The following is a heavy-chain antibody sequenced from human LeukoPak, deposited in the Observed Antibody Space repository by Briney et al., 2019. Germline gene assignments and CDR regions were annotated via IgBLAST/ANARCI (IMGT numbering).Heavy chain of an antibody. J-gene: IGHJ4*02. CDR1: GFTFSSYS. CDR3: ARDLDYDILTGYYDY. V-gene: IGHV3-21*01. Sequence: PGGSLRLSCAASGFTFSSYSMNWVRQAPGKGLEWVSSISSSSSYIYYADSVEGRFTISRDNAKNSLYLQMNSLRAEDTAVYYCARDLDYDILTGYYDYWGQGTLVTVSS. CDR2: ISSSSSYI. D-gene: IGHD3-9*01.